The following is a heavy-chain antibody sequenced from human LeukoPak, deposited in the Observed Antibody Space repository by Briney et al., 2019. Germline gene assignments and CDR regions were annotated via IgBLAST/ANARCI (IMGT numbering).Heavy chain of an antibody. CDR1: DDSISDYY. CDR3: ARTPCSSTSCPHAFDI. CDR2: FHNSGTS. V-gene: IGHV4-59*01. J-gene: IGHJ3*02. Sequence: SETLSLTCTVSDDSISDYYRGWIRQPPGKGLEWIGYFHNSGTSTYNPSLKSRVTISADTSKNQFSLKLSSVTAADTAVYYCARTPCSSTSCPHAFDIWGQGTMVTVSS. D-gene: IGHD2-2*01.